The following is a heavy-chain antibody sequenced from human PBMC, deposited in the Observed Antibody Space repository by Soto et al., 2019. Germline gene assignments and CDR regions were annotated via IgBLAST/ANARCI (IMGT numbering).Heavy chain of an antibody. V-gene: IGHV3-48*03. CDR2: ISSSGSTI. CDR1: GFTFSSYE. CDR3: ARDRPDFWIAYSDYYYGMDV. Sequence: GGSLRLSCAASGFTFSSYEMNWVRQAPGKGLEWVSYISSSGSTIYYADSVKGRFTISRDNAKNSLYLQMNSLRAEDTAVYYCARDRPDFWIAYSDYYYGMDVWGQGTPVTVSS. D-gene: IGHD3-3*01. J-gene: IGHJ6*02.